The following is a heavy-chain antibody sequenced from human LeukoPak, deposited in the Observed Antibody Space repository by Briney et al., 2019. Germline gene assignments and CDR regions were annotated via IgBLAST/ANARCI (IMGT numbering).Heavy chain of an antibody. CDR3: ASNLRIAALDY. Sequence: GGSLRLSCAASGFTFSSYSMNWVRQAPGKGLEWVSSISSSSSYIYYADSVKGRFTISRGNAKNSLYLQMNSLRAEDTAVYYCASNLRIAALDYWGQGTLVTVSS. D-gene: IGHD6-13*01. CDR2: ISSSSSYI. J-gene: IGHJ4*02. CDR1: GFTFSSYS. V-gene: IGHV3-21*01.